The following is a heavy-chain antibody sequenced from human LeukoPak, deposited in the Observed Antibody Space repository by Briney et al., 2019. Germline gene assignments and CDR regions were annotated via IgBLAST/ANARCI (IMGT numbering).Heavy chain of an antibody. J-gene: IGHJ1*01. CDR1: GVSFSSDS. CDR2: IYSSGST. V-gene: IGHV4-59*03. CDR3: ARSGYYEYFQQ. D-gene: IGHD3-22*01. Sequence: PSETLSLTCTVSGVSFSSDSWGWFRQSPGKGLDGIAYIYSSGSTNYNPSLQSRVTISVGTSKSQISLKLNCATAADTAIYYCARSGYYEYFQQWGQGTLVTVSS.